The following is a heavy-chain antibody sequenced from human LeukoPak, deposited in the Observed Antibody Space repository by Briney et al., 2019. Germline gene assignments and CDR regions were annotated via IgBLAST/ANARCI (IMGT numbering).Heavy chain of an antibody. J-gene: IGHJ4*02. CDR2: ISSSSSYI. V-gene: IGHV3-21*01. D-gene: IGHD5-12*01. Sequence: GGSLRLSCAASGFTFSTYSQNWVRQAPGKGLEWVSSISSSSSYIYYADSVKGRFTISRDNAKNSLYLQMNSLRAEDTAVYYCARDGYSGYDSPLDYWGQGTLVTVSS. CDR1: GFTFSTYS. CDR3: ARDGYSGYDSPLDY.